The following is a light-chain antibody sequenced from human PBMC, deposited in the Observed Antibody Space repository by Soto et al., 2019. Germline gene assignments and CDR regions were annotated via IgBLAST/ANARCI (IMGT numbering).Light chain of an antibody. V-gene: IGKV3-20*01. Sequence: IVLTQSPGTLSLSPGERATLSCRASQSVGSNYLAWYQQKPGQAPRLLIYGASSRATGIPDRFSGSGSGTFFTLTIRRLEPEDFAVYYCQHYGTSAYTFGQGTTLEIK. CDR3: QHYGTSAYT. J-gene: IGKJ2*01. CDR2: GAS. CDR1: QSVGSNY.